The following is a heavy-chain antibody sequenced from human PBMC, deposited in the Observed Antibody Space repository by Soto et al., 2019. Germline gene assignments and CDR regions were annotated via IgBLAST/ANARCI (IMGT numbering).Heavy chain of an antibody. D-gene: IGHD6-13*01. Sequence: GGSLRLSCAASGFTFSSYAMSWVRQAPGKGLEWVSAISGSGGSTYYADSVKGRFTISRDNSKNTLYLQMNSLRAEDTAVYYCAKHQSSSWYMWGMDVWGQGTTVTVSS. CDR1: GFTFSSYA. CDR3: AKHQSSSWYMWGMDV. CDR2: ISGSGGST. J-gene: IGHJ6*02. V-gene: IGHV3-23*01.